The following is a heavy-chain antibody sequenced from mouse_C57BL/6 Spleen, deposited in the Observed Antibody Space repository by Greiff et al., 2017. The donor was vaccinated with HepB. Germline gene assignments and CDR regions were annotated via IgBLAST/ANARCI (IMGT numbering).Heavy chain of an antibody. J-gene: IGHJ4*01. Sequence: QVQLQQSGAELVMPGASVKLSCKASGYTFTSYWMHWVKQRPGQGLEWIGEIDPSDSYTNYNQKFKGKSTLTVDKSSSTAYMQLSSLTSEDSAVYYCARWDYGSSSEDYAMDYWGQGTSVTVSS. CDR2: IDPSDSYT. CDR3: ARWDYGSSSEDYAMDY. D-gene: IGHD1-1*01. V-gene: IGHV1-69*01. CDR1: GYTFTSYW.